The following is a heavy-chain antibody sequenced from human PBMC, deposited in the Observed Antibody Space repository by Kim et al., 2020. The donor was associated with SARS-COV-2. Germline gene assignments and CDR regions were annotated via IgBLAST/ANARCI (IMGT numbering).Heavy chain of an antibody. CDR3: ARDSSGSYGEYYFDY. D-gene: IGHD3-10*01. Sequence: QEFQGGGTITRDTSSSTAYMELSSLRSEDMAVYYCARDSSGSYGEYYFDYWGQGTLVTVSS. J-gene: IGHJ4*02. V-gene: IGHV1-3*02.